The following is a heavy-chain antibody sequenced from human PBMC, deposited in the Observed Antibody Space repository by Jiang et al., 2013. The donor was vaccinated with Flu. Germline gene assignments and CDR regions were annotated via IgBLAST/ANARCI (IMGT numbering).Heavy chain of an antibody. CDR1: GDSVSSNSAA. D-gene: IGHD6-19*01. J-gene: IGHJ2*01. CDR2: TYYRSKWYN. Sequence: QTLSLTCAISGDSVSSNSAAWNWIRQSPSRGLEWLGRTYYRSKWYNDYAVSVKSRITINPDTSKNQFSLQLNSVTPEDTAVYYCAREEAAAVAGIGSYWYFDLWGLAPWSLSPQ. CDR3: AREEAAAVAGIGSYWYFDL. V-gene: IGHV6-1*01.